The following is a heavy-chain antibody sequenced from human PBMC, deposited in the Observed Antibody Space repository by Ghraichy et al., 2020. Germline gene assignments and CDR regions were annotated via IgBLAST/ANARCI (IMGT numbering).Heavy chain of an antibody. D-gene: IGHD2-15*01. J-gene: IGHJ4*02. CDR1: GDSVSSNSAA. Sequence: SQTLSLTCAISGDSVSSNSAAWNWIRQSPSRGLEWLGRTYYRSNWYIDYAVSVKSRITINSDTSKNQFSLQLTSVTPEDTAIYFCARVLAGSGHFDYWGQGALVTVSS. CDR3: ARVLAGSGHFDY. V-gene: IGHV6-1*01. CDR2: TYYRSNWYI.